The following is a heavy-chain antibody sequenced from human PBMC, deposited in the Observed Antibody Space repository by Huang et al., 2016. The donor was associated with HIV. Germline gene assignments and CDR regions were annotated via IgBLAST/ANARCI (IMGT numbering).Heavy chain of an antibody. V-gene: IGHV4-59*01. CDR3: AREYSGSYRGAFDI. CDR2: IYYSGST. CDR1: GGSISSYY. J-gene: IGHJ3*02. D-gene: IGHD1-26*01. Sequence: QVQLQESGPGLVKPSETLSLTCTVSGGSISSYYWSWLRQPPGKGLEWIGYIYYSGSTNYNPSLKSRVTISVDTSKNQFSLKLSSVTAADTAVYYCAREYSGSYRGAFDIWGQGTMVTVSS.